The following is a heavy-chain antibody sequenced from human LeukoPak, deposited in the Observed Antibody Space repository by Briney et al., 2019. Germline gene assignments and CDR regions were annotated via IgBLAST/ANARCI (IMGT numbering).Heavy chain of an antibody. D-gene: IGHD2-2*02. J-gene: IGHJ4*02. V-gene: IGHV1-2*02. Sequence: ASVKVPCKASGYTFTGYYMHWVRQAPGQGLEWMGWINPNSGGTNYAQKFQGRVTMTRDTSISTAYMELSRLRSDDTAVYYCARDRGYCSSTSCYSNYWGQGTLVTVSS. CDR3: ARDRGYCSSTSCYSNY. CDR2: INPNSGGT. CDR1: GYTFTGYY.